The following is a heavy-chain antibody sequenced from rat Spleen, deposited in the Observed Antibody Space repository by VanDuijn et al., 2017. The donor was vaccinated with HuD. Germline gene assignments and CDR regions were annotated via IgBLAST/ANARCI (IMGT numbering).Heavy chain of an antibody. CDR2: ISYDGGST. J-gene: IGHJ2*01. Sequence: EVQLVESGGGLVQPGRSMKLSCAASGFTFSNYGMAWVRQAPKKGLEWVAYISYDGGSTYYRDSVKGRFTISRDNAKSTLYLQMDSLRSEDTATYYCTTGDYYSSWDYWGQGVMVTVSS. V-gene: IGHV5-20*01. CDR3: TTGDYYSSWDY. D-gene: IGHD1-2*01. CDR1: GFTFSNYG.